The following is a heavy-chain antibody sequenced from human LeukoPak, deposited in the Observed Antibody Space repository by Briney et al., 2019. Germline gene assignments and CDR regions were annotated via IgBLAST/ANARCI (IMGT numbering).Heavy chain of an antibody. V-gene: IGHV4-38-2*01. CDR1: GDSISNGYY. CDR3: ARVASSILGYASFDY. CDR2: IRHDGTT. Sequence: KPSETLSLTCGVSGDSISNGYYWAWIRQPPGQGLEWIAGIRHDGTTFYNPPLKSRVTISLDTSKNHFSLKLNYVTAADTAVYYCARVASSILGYASFDYWGQGTLVTVSS. D-gene: IGHD2-2*01. J-gene: IGHJ4*02.